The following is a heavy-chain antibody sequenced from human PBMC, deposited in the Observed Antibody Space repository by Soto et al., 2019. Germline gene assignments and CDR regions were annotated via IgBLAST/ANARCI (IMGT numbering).Heavy chain of an antibody. CDR2: ISGSGGST. D-gene: IGHD6-19*01. CDR1: GFTFSSYW. J-gene: IGHJ4*02. Sequence: EVQLVESGGGLVQPGGSLRLSCAASGFTFSSYWMHWVRQAPGKGLVWVSAISGSGGSTFYADSVKGRFTISRDNSKNTLFLQMNSLRVEDTAVYYCAGRIAVAGTLAYWGQGTLVTVSS. V-gene: IGHV3-23*04. CDR3: AGRIAVAGTLAY.